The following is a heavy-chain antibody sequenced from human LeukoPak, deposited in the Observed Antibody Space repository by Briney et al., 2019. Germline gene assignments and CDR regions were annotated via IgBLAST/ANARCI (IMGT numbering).Heavy chain of an antibody. CDR3: ARAVGATIGAYYYMDV. D-gene: IGHD1-26*01. V-gene: IGHV6-1*01. CDR2: TYYRSKWYN. Sequence: SQTLSLTCAISGDSVSINSAAWNWLRQSPSRGLEWLGRTYYRSKWYNDYAVSVKSRITINPDTSKNQFSLQLNSVTPEDTAVYYCARAVGATIGAYYYMDVWGKGTTVTVSS. J-gene: IGHJ6*03. CDR1: GDSVSINSAA.